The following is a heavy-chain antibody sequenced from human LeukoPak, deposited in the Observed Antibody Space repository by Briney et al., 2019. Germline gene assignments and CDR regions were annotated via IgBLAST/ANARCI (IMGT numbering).Heavy chain of an antibody. D-gene: IGHD1-26*01. V-gene: IGHV3-7*01. J-gene: IGHJ4*02. Sequence: GGSLRLSCAASGFTFSTYWMSWVRQAPGKGLEWVANIQQDGNEKYYVDSVKGRFTISRDNAKNSLYLQMNSLRVEDTAVYYCASRIVGTPDYFDYWGQGTLVTVSS. CDR3: ASRIVGTPDYFDY. CDR1: GFTFSTYW. CDR2: IQQDGNEK.